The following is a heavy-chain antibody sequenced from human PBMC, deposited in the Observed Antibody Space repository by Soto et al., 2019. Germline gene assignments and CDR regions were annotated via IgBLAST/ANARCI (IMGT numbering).Heavy chain of an antibody. D-gene: IGHD3-10*01. CDR1: GGSISSSSYY. CDR2: IYYSGNT. Sequence: SETLSLTCTVXGGSISSSSYYWGWIRQPPGKGLEWIGSIYYSGNTYYNPSLKSRVTISVDTAKNQFSLKLSSVTAADTAVYYYARQYYFGSGSYYIRPFDFWGQETLVTVSS. V-gene: IGHV4-39*01. J-gene: IGHJ4*02. CDR3: ARQYYFGSGSYYIRPFDF.